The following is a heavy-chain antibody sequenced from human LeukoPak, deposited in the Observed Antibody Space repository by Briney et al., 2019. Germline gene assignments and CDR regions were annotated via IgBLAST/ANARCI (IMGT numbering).Heavy chain of an antibody. CDR3: AGGTGWLIDS. CDR2: VKQDGSEK. CDR1: GITFSRHW. J-gene: IGHJ4*02. Sequence: GGSLRLSCVASGITFSRHWMKWVRQAPGKGLEWVANVKQDGSEKFYVDSVKGRFTISRDNAKNSLYLQMTSLRPEDTALYYCAGGTGWLIDSWGQGTLVTVSS. D-gene: IGHD3-9*01. V-gene: IGHV3-7*01.